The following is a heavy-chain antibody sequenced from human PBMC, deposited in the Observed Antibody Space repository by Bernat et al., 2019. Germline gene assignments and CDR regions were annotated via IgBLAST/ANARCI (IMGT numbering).Heavy chain of an antibody. J-gene: IGHJ6*02. CDR2: ISYDGSNK. D-gene: IGHD2-15*01. V-gene: IGHV3-30*18. CDR1: GFTFSSYG. Sequence: QVQLVESGGGVVQPGRSLRPSCAASGFTFSSYGMHGVRQAPGKGLEWGAVISYDGSNKYYADSVKGRFTISRDNSKNTLYLQMNSLRAEDTAVYYCAKEAGYCSGGSCYSSEYYGMDVWGQGTTVTVSS. CDR3: AKEAGYCSGGSCYSSEYYGMDV.